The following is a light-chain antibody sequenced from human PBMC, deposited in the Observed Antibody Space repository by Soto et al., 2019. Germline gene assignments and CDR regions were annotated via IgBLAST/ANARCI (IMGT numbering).Light chain of an antibody. CDR2: GAS. J-gene: IGKJ2*01. CDR1: QSVSSN. CDR3: QQYNNWPPLT. Sequence: EIVMTQSPATLSVSPGERATLSCRASQSVSSNLAWYQQKPGQAPRLLIYGASTRATGIPARFSGSRSGTEFTLTIRSLQSEDFAVYYCQQYNNWPPLTFGQGTKLEIK. V-gene: IGKV3-15*01.